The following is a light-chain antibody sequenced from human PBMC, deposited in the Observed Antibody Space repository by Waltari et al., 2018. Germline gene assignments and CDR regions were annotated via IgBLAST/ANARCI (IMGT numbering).Light chain of an antibody. Sequence: AIRLTQSPSSIAASTGDRVTITCRASQGVGSYLAWYQQKSGRAPKLLLYASSSLEAEVPSRFGGSGSGTDFTLTISDLQSEDFGTYYCQETYSTGTFGQGTKVDMK. V-gene: IGKV1-8*01. CDR2: ASS. J-gene: IGKJ1*01. CDR3: QETYSTGT. CDR1: QGVGSY.